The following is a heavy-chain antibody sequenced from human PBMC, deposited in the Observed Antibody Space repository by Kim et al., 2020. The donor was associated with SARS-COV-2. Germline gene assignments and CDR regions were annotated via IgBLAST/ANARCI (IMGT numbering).Heavy chain of an antibody. CDR1: GFTFSSYN. CDR2: IGSGSSAI. D-gene: IGHD3-16*02. Sequence: GGSLRHSCAASGFTFSSYNMNWVRQAPGKGLEWVSYIGSGSSAIYYADSVKGRFTISRDIAKSSLYLQMNSLRGEDTGVYYCARSYVWGSYRYTIGDYYGMDVWGQGTTVTVSS. J-gene: IGHJ6*02. CDR3: ARSYVWGSYRYTIGDYYGMDV. V-gene: IGHV3-48*01.